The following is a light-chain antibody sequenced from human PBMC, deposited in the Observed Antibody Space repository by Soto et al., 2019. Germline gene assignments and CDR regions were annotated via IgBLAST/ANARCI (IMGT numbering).Light chain of an antibody. V-gene: IGKV1-39*01. CDR2: GAS. J-gene: IGKJ1*01. Sequence: DIQMTQSPSSLSASVGDRVTITCRASQSITKYLNWYQHKPGKAPQLLIYGASNLQSGVPSRFSGSGSGTDFTLTISSLQPEDFATYYCQQSYSSWTFGQGTKVDI. CDR1: QSITKY. CDR3: QQSYSSWT.